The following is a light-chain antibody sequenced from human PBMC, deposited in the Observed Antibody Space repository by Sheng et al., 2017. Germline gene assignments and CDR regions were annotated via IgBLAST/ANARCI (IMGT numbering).Light chain of an antibody. V-gene: IGKV3-15*01. CDR3: LQHNNYPLT. CDR1: QSVSNN. CDR2: GAS. Sequence: EIVMTQSPATLSVSPGERATLSCRASQSVSNNVVWYQQKPGQAPRVLIYGASTRATGIPPRFGGSGSETEFTLTISNLQSEDFATYYCLQHNNYPLTFGGGTKVEIK. J-gene: IGKJ4*01.